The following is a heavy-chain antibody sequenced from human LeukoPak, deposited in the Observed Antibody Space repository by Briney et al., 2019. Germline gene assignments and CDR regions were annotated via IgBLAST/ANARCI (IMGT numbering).Heavy chain of an antibody. CDR1: GGSISSYY. V-gene: IGHV4-59*01. CDR3: AREVPYCSSTSCLSDGMDV. J-gene: IGHJ6*02. CDR2: IYYSGST. D-gene: IGHD2-2*01. Sequence: SETLSLTCTVSGGSISSYYWSWLRQPPGKGLEWIGYIYYSGSTNYNPSLKSRVTISVDTSKNQLSLKLSSVTAAATAVYYCAREVPYCSSTSCLSDGMDVWGQGTTVTVSS.